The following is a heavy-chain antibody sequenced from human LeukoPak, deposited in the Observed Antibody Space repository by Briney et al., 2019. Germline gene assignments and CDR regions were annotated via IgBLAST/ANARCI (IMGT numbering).Heavy chain of an antibody. Sequence: GGSLRLSCAASGFTFSSYAMSWVRQAPGKGLEWVSAISGSGGSTYYADSVKGRFTISRDNSKNTLYLQMDSLRAEDTAVYYCAKEVTIPAAGRKDYYYYGLDVWGQGTTVTVS. CDR3: AKEVTIPAAGRKDYYYYGLDV. D-gene: IGHD6-13*01. J-gene: IGHJ6*02. CDR2: ISGSGGST. CDR1: GFTFSSYA. V-gene: IGHV3-23*01.